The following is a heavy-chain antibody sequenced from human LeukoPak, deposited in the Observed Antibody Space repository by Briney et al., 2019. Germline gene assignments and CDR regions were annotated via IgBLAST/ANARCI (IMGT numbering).Heavy chain of an antibody. Sequence: PSETLSLTCTVSGDSVSNSPYYWGWVRQPPGKGLEWIGAISYGGTTYSSPSLKSRVTMDLDKSRNRFSLKLTSVTAADTAVYYCGGNNFYRFQYWGQGALVTVSS. J-gene: IGHJ4*02. CDR2: ISYGGTT. CDR3: GGNNFYRFQY. V-gene: IGHV4-39*01. D-gene: IGHD5-24*01. CDR1: GDSVSNSPYY.